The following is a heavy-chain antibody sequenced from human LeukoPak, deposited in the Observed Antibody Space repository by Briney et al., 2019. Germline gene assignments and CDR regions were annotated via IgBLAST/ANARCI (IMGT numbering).Heavy chain of an antibody. J-gene: IGHJ6*02. CDR1: GFTFSSYG. CDR3: ARVDCTGGSCRPYHYYGMDV. Sequence: PGGSLRLSCAASGFTFSSYGMHWVRQAPGKGLEGVAVVSFDGTNKYYADSVKGRFTISRDNSKNTLFLEMNSLRAEDTAVYYCARVDCTGGSCRPYHYYGMDVWGQGTTVTVSS. V-gene: IGHV3-30*03. D-gene: IGHD2-15*01. CDR2: VSFDGTNK.